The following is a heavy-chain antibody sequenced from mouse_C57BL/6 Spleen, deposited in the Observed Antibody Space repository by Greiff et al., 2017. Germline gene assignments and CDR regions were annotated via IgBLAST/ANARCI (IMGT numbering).Heavy chain of an antibody. CDR1: GYTFTDYE. Sequence: QVQLKQSGAELVRPGASVTLSCKASGYTFTDYEMHWVKQTPVHGLEWIGAIDPETGGTAYNQKFKGKAILTADKSSSTAYMELRSLTSEDSAVYYCTRGLGLLYYFDYWGQGTTLTVSS. D-gene: IGHD4-1*01. CDR2: IDPETGGT. J-gene: IGHJ2*01. V-gene: IGHV1-15*01. CDR3: TRGLGLLYYFDY.